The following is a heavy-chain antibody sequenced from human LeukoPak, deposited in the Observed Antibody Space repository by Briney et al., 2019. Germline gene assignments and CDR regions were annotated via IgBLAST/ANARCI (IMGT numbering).Heavy chain of an antibody. V-gene: IGHV4-4*07. D-gene: IGHD2-21*01. CDR3: AGEGIPYYSDYMNV. CDR1: GGSITNYY. J-gene: IGHJ6*03. Sequence: SETLSLICNVSGGSITNYYLNWVRQPAGGGLEWIGRINKSGMTSYKSSLKNRVTMSVDTSKNQMSLKLTSVTAADTALYYCAGEGIPYYSDYMNVWGKGTAVTVSS. CDR2: INKSGMT.